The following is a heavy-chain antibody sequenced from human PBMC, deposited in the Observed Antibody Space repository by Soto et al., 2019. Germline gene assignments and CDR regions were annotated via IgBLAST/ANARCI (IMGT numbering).Heavy chain of an antibody. Sequence: QVQLQESGPGLVKPSETLSLTCTVSGGSISSYYWSWIRQPPGKGLEWIGYIYYSGSTNYNPSLKSRVTISVDTSKNQFSLKLSSVTAADTAVYYCARGGYGGYDLIPLDYWGQGTLVTVSS. V-gene: IGHV4-59*01. J-gene: IGHJ4*02. CDR3: ARGGYGGYDLIPLDY. CDR1: GGSISSYY. CDR2: IYYSGST. D-gene: IGHD5-12*01.